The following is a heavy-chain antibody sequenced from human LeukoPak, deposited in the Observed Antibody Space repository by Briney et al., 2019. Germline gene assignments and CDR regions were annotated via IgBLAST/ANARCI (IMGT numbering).Heavy chain of an antibody. V-gene: IGHV4-59*01. CDR1: SGSSSSYY. CDR3: AGGNPSGRPGIGFDY. D-gene: IGHD1-26*01. CDR2: VHYSETS. J-gene: IGHJ4*02. Sequence: PSETLSLTCTVSSGSSSSYYWSWIRPPPGKGLEWIGHVHYSETSRYNPSLESRVSITVDTSKNHFSLRLSSVTAADTAVYYCAGGNPSGRPGIGFDYWGQGALVTVSS.